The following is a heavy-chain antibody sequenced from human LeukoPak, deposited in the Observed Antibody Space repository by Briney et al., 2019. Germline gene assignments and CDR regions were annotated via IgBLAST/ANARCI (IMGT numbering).Heavy chain of an antibody. CDR2: IYPGDSDT. D-gene: IGHD6-13*01. CDR3: ARTPTALIAAAGYNY. V-gene: IGHV5-51*01. CDR1: GYSFTSYW. Sequence: LGESLKISCKGSGYSFTSYWIGWVRQMPGKGLEWMGIIYPGDSDTRYSPSFQGQVTISADKSISTAYLQWSSLKASDTAMYYCARTPTALIAAAGYNYWGQGTLVTVSS. J-gene: IGHJ4*02.